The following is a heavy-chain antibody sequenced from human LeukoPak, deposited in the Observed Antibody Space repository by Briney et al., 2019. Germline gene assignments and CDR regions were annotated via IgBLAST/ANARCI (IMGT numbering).Heavy chain of an antibody. V-gene: IGHV3-33*01. CDR2: IWYDGSNK. J-gene: IGHJ6*02. D-gene: IGHD5-12*01. CDR1: GFTFSSYG. CDR3: ARGWLNYYYGMDV. Sequence: GGSLRLSCAASGFTFSSYGMHWVRQAPGKGLEWVAVIWYDGSNKYYADSVKGRFTISRDNSKNTLYLQMNSLRAEDTAVYNCARGWLNYYYGMDVWGQGTTVTVSS.